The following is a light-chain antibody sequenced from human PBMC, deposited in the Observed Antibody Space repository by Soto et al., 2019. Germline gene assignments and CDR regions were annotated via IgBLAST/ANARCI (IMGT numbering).Light chain of an antibody. V-gene: IGKV1-27*01. J-gene: IGKJ1*01. Sequence: DIQMTHSQSSLSASFGYSVTMTCRASQSVRNYLNWYQQKPGKVPKLLIYAASTLQSGVPSRFSGSGSGTDFTLTISSLQPEDVATYQCQKYNIAPRTFGQGTKVDI. CDR2: AAS. CDR1: QSVRNY. CDR3: QKYNIAPRT.